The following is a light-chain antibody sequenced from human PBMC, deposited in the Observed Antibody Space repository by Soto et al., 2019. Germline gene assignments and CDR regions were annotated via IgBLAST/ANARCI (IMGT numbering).Light chain of an antibody. CDR2: GAS. Sequence: EIVMTQSPATLSVSPGERATLSCRASQSVSSNLAWYQQKPGQAPRLLIYGASTRATGIPARFSGSGSGTEFTLTISSLQSEDSAVYYCQQYNYWPRGFGPGTKVDI. CDR3: QQYNYWPRG. V-gene: IGKV3-15*01. CDR1: QSVSSN. J-gene: IGKJ3*01.